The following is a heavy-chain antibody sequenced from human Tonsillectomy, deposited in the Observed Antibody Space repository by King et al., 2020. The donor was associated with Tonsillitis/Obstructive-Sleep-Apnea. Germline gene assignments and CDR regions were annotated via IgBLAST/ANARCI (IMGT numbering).Heavy chain of an antibody. CDR1: GYTFTTYF. V-gene: IGHV1-46*01. J-gene: IGHJ5*02. D-gene: IGHD3-22*01. CDR2: VNPSGGST. CDR3: ARGAADNSDDYGSGFDP. Sequence: VQLVQSGAEVKKPGASVKVSCKASGYTFTTYFMHWVRQAPGQGLEWMGIVNPSGGSTIYAQKFQGRVTMTRDTSTSTVYMELSSLRSEDTAVYYCARGAADNSDDYGSGFDPWGQGTLVTVSS.